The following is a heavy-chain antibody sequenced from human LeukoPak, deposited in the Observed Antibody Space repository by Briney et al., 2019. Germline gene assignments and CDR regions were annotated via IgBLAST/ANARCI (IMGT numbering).Heavy chain of an antibody. CDR3: ARGTMIVAKFFDN. D-gene: IGHD3-22*01. J-gene: IGHJ4*02. CDR1: GFTFSSYS. CDR2: ISSSSSYI. V-gene: IGHV3-21*01. Sequence: GGSLRLSCAASGFTFSSYSMNWVRQAPGKGLEWVSSISSSSSYIYYADSVKGRFTISRDNAKNSLYLQMNSLRAEDTAVYYCARGTMIVAKFFDNWGQGTLVTVSS.